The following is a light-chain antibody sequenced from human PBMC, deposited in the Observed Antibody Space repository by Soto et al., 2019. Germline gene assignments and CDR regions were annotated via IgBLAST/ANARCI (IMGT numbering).Light chain of an antibody. CDR3: QQYHSSPPTFT. Sequence: EIVLTQSPATLSLSPGERASLSCRASQSVISSYLAWYQQKPGPAPRLLIYGASNRAAGIPDRFSGSGSGTAFTLTISSLEPEDFAMYFCQQYHSSPPTFTFGQGTKLEF. J-gene: IGKJ2*01. V-gene: IGKV3-20*01. CDR1: QSVISSY. CDR2: GAS.